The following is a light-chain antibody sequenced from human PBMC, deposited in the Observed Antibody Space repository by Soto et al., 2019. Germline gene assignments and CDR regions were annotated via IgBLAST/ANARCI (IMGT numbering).Light chain of an antibody. CDR3: QQYDDYPLT. CDR1: QSISTR. J-gene: IGKJ4*01. Sequence: DIQVTQSPSTLSASVGDRVTITCRASQSISTRLAWYQQKPGKAPKLLIYEASSLESGVPSRFGGSGSGTEFTLTISSLQPDDFATYFCQQYDDYPLTFXGGTKADIK. V-gene: IGKV1-5*03. CDR2: EAS.